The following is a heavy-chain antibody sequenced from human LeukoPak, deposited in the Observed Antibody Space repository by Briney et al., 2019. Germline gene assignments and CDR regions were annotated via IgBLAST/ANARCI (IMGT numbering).Heavy chain of an antibody. CDR2: ISYDGSNK. Sequence: GRSLRLSCAASGFTFSSYAMHWVRQAPGKGLEWVAVISYDGSNKYYADSVKGRFTISRDNAKNTLYLQMNSLRAEDTAVYYCAREPGYSSGWGQGTLVTVSS. J-gene: IGHJ4*02. CDR3: AREPGYSSG. V-gene: IGHV3-30*04. CDR1: GFTFSSYA. D-gene: IGHD6-19*01.